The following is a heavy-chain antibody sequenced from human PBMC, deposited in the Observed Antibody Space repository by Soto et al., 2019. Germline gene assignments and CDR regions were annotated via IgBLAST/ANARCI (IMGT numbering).Heavy chain of an antibody. Sequence: QVQLVQSGAEVKKPGSSVKVSCKASGGTFSSYAISWVRQAPGQGLEWMGGIIQIFGTANYAQKFQSRVTINADESTRPAYMELSSLRSEDTAVYYCAVIDYGDRLFDYWGQGTLVTVSS. J-gene: IGHJ4*02. CDR1: GGTFSSYA. V-gene: IGHV1-69*12. D-gene: IGHD4-17*01. CDR2: IIQIFGTA. CDR3: AVIDYGDRLFDY.